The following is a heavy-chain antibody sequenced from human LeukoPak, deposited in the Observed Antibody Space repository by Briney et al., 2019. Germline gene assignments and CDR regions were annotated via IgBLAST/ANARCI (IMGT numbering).Heavy chain of an antibody. CDR3: ARDSSSWFYFDY. Sequence: PGGSLRLSCVGSGFTFSTHAINWVRQAPGKGPERVAGMTGSGGTTHYADSVKGRFTISRDNSKNTLYLQMNSLRAEDTAVYYCARDSSSWFYFDYWGQGTLVTVSS. D-gene: IGHD6-13*01. CDR1: GFTFSTHA. J-gene: IGHJ4*02. V-gene: IGHV3-23*01. CDR2: MTGSGGTT.